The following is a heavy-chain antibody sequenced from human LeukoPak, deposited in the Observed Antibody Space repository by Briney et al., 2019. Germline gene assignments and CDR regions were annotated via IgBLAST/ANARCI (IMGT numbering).Heavy chain of an antibody. Sequence: GASAKVSCKASGYTFTTYYVHWVRQAPGQGLEWMGIISPSGGSTTYAQNFQGRVTMTRDTSTSTVYMELSSLRSEDTAVYYCARDSSSSSFDYWGQGTLVTVSS. CDR1: GYTFTTYY. CDR2: ISPSGGST. V-gene: IGHV1-46*01. CDR3: ARDSSSSSFDY. D-gene: IGHD6-6*01. J-gene: IGHJ4*02.